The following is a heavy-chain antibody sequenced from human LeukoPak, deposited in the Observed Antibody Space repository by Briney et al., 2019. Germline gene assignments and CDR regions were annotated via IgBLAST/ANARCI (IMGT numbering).Heavy chain of an antibody. Sequence: GGSLRLSCAASGFTFSTYNMNWVRHAPGKGLEWISSITSSSSYIYYADSVRGRFTISRDNAKNSLYLQMNSLRAEDTAVYSCARGADGVSSNSRGWFDPWGQGTLVTVSS. D-gene: IGHD2-15*01. V-gene: IGHV3-21*01. CDR1: GFTFSTYN. J-gene: IGHJ5*02. CDR3: ARGADGVSSNSRGWFDP. CDR2: ITSSSSYI.